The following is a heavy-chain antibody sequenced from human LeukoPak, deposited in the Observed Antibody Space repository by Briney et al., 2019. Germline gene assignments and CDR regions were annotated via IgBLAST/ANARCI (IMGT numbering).Heavy chain of an antibody. CDR2: LGSKADNFAT. D-gene: IGHD3-22*01. J-gene: IGHJ4*02. Sequence: GGSLKLSCAASGFTFGDSTFHWVRQASGKGLAWVGRLGSKADNFATTYSASVKGRFTISRDEAKTTVYLQMNSLKTEDTAVYYCLWYYYDSSGYPYLGYWGQGTLVTVSS. CDR1: GFTFGDST. V-gene: IGHV3-73*01. CDR3: LWYYYDSSGYPYLGY.